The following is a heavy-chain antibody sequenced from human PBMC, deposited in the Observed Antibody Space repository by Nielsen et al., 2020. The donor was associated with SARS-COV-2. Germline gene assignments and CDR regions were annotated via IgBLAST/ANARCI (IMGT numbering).Heavy chain of an antibody. CDR3: ASRAEGLQLWRRYFYYMDV. Sequence: GSLRLSCAASGFIFGYYSMHWVRQSPGKGLEWIEEINHSGSTSYNPSLKSRVTISIDTSKNHFSLNLSSVTAADMGVYYCASRAEGLQLWRRYFYYMDVWGKGTTVTVSS. V-gene: IGHV4-34*01. CDR1: GFIFGYYS. J-gene: IGHJ6*03. CDR2: INHSGST. D-gene: IGHD3-16*01.